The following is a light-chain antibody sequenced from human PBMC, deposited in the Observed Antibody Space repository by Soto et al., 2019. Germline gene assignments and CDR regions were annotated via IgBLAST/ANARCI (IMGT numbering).Light chain of an antibody. CDR1: QSVYSN. J-gene: IGKJ4*01. Sequence: EMVMTQSPATLSVSPGERATLSCRASQSVYSNLAWYQQKPGQAPRLLIYAASTRATGIPARFSGSGSGTEFTLTISSLQSEDFAVYYCQQYNKWPLTFGGGTKVEIK. V-gene: IGKV3-15*01. CDR2: AAS. CDR3: QQYNKWPLT.